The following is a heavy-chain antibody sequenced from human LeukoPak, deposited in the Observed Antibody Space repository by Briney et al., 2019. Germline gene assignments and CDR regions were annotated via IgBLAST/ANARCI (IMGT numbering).Heavy chain of an antibody. CDR3: AKQVLTYYDILTGYYRGYYFDY. CDR1: GFTFSSYA. Sequence: GGSLRLSCAASGFTFSSYAMTWVRQAPGKGLEWVSTISGSGGSTYYAVSVKGRFTISRDNSKNTLYLQMNSLRAEDTAVYYCAKQVLTYYDILTGYYRGYYFDYWGQGTLVTVSS. D-gene: IGHD3-9*01. J-gene: IGHJ4*02. CDR2: ISGSGGST. V-gene: IGHV3-23*01.